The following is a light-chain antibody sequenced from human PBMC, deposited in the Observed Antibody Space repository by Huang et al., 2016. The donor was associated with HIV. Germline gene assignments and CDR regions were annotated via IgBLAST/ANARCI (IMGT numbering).Light chain of an antibody. CDR3: QQYGSSPYT. CDR1: KSVASNS. J-gene: IGKJ2*01. V-gene: IGKV3-20*01. Sequence: EIVLTKSSGTMSFSPGERATRPCRARKSVASNSVAWYQQKPGQAPRLLIVGASSRATGLPERFSGSGSGTDFTLTISRLEPEDFAVYYCQQYGSSPYTFGQGTKLEIK. CDR2: GAS.